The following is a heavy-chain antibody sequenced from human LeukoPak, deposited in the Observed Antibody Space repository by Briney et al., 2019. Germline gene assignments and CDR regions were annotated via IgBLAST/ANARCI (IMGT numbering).Heavy chain of an antibody. V-gene: IGHV1-69*05. CDR3: AREGVVDGLNWFDP. Sequence: SVKVSCKASGGTFSSYAISWVRQAPGQGLEWMGRIIPIFGTANHAQKFQGRVTITTDESTSTAYMELSSLRSEDTAVYYCAREGVVDGLNWFDPWGQGTLVTVSS. CDR1: GGTFSSYA. CDR2: IIPIFGTA. D-gene: IGHD2-15*01. J-gene: IGHJ5*02.